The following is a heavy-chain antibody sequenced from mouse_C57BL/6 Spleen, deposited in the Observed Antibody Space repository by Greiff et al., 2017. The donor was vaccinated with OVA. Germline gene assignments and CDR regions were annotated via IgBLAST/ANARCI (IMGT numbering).Heavy chain of an antibody. CDR1: GFTFSSYG. D-gene: IGHD2-12*01. CDR3: ARQGYSDSLYAMDY. CDR2: ISSGGSYT. Sequence: EVQGVESGGDLVKPGGSLKLSCAASGFTFSSYGMSWVRQTPDKRLEWVATISSGGSYTYYPDSVKGRFTISRDNAKNTLYLQMSSLKSEDTAMYYCARQGYSDSLYAMDYWGQGTSVTVSS. V-gene: IGHV5-6*01. J-gene: IGHJ4*01.